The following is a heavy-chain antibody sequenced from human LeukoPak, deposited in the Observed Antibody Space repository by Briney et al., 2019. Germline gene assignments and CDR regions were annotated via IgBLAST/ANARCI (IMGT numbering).Heavy chain of an antibody. D-gene: IGHD6-19*01. CDR3: AKDRGSGWYFDY. V-gene: IGHV3-7*03. J-gene: IGHJ4*02. CDR1: GFTFSNYW. CDR2: IKQDRSEK. Sequence: GGSLRLSCAASGFTFSNYWMSWVRQAPGKGLEWVANIKQDRSEKYYVDSVKGRFTISRDNSKNTLYLQMNSLRAEDTAVYYCAKDRGSGWYFDYWGQGTLVTVSS.